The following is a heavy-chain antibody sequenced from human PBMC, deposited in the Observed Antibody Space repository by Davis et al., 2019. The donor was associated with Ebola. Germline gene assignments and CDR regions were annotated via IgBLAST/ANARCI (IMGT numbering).Heavy chain of an antibody. CDR2: ISSGVGVP. J-gene: IGHJ4*02. CDR3: AKDRGYYFDSSGYYSVGFDS. CDR1: GFTFTTYA. D-gene: IGHD3-22*01. Sequence: GESLKISCAASGFTFTTYAMMWVRQAPGKGLEWVSSISSGVGVPYYADSVKDRFTISRDNSKNTLFLQMNSLRVEDTAVYYCAKDRGYYFDSSGYYSVGFDSWGQGTPVTVSS. V-gene: IGHV3-23*01.